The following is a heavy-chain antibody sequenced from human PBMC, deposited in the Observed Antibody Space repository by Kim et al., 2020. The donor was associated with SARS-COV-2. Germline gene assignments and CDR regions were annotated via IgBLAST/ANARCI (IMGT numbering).Heavy chain of an antibody. Sequence: GVNTFDADSVKGRFTISRDTSKNQLYLQMNSLRAEDTALYYCARTNNLDSWGQGTLVTVTS. V-gene: IGHV3-23*01. CDR2: GVNT. J-gene: IGHJ4*02. D-gene: IGHD1-7*01. CDR3: ARTNNLDS.